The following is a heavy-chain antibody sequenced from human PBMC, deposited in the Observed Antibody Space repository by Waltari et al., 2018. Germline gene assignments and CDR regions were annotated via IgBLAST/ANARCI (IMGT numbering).Heavy chain of an antibody. J-gene: IGHJ4*02. CDR1: GFTFSSYS. V-gene: IGHV3-21*01. CDR3: ARVEAAAGKIDY. CDR2: ISSSSSYI. Sequence: EVQLVESGGGLVKPGGSLRLSCAASGFTFSSYSMNWVRQAPGKGLEWVSSISSSSSYIYYAESGKGRFTISRDNAKNSLYLQMNSLRAEDTAVYYCARVEAAAGKIDYWGQGTLVTVSS. D-gene: IGHD6-13*01.